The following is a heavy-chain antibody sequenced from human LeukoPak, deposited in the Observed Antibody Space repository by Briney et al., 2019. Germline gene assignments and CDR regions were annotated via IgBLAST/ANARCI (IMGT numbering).Heavy chain of an antibody. Sequence: GGSLRLSCAASGFTFSNYWMGWVRQAPGKGLEWVSYISSSGSTIYYADSVKGRFTISRDNAKNSLYLQMNSLRAEDTAVYYCARSSPKTNAFDIWGQGTMVTVSS. D-gene: IGHD1-7*01. V-gene: IGHV3-48*04. J-gene: IGHJ3*02. CDR2: ISSSGSTI. CDR1: GFTFSNYW. CDR3: ARSSPKTNAFDI.